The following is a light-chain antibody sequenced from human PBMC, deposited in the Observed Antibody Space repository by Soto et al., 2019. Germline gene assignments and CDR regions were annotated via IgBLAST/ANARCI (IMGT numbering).Light chain of an antibody. J-gene: IGKJ1*01. CDR3: QQYGSSPLWT. CDR1: QSVSSSY. V-gene: IGKV3-20*01. CDR2: AAS. Sequence: EIVLTQSPGTLSLSPGERATLSCRASQSVSSSYLAWYQQKPGQAPRLLIYAASSRATGIPDRFSGSGSGTDFTLTISRLEPEGFAVYYCQQYGSSPLWTFGQGTKVEIK.